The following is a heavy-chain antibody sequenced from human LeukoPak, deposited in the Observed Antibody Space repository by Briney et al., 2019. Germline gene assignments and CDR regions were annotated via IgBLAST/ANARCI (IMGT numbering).Heavy chain of an antibody. CDR3: ARSTDYYGSGSYSTPFDY. CDR1: GASISSYY. V-gene: IGHV4-59*01. J-gene: IGHJ4*02. Sequence: SETLSLTCTVSGASISSYYWSWIRQPPGKGLEWIGYIYYTGSTNYNPSLTSRVTISLDTSKNQFSLKLNSVTAADTAVYYCARSTDYYGSGSYSTPFDYWGQGTLVTVSS. CDR2: IYYTGST. D-gene: IGHD3-10*01.